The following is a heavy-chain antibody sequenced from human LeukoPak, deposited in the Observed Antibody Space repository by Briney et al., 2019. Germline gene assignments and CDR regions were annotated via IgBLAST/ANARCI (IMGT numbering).Heavy chain of an antibody. J-gene: IGHJ4*02. D-gene: IGHD2-15*01. CDR2: IYYSGST. CDR3: AREDCSGGYCYVDY. CDR1: GGSISSGGYY. V-gene: IGHV4-31*03. Sequence: PSQTLSLTCTVSGGSISSGGYYWSWIRQHPGKGLEWIGYIYYSGSTYYNPSLKSRVTISVDTSKNQFSLKLSSVTAADTAVYFCAREDCSGGYCYVDYWGQGTLVTVSS.